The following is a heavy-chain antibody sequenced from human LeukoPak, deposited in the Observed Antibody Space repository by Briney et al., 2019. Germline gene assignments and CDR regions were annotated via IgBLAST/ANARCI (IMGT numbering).Heavy chain of an antibody. J-gene: IGHJ4*02. CDR3: GGYISGFYDY. Sequence: GGSLRLSCAASGFTFSDYYMSWIRQAPGRGLEWVSYISSSGGYTKYADSVRGRFTISRDNSEGTLFLQMNSLRAEDTAMYYCGGYISGFYDYWGQGTLVTVSS. D-gene: IGHD6-19*01. CDR2: ISSSGGYT. CDR1: GFTFSDYY. V-gene: IGHV3-11*03.